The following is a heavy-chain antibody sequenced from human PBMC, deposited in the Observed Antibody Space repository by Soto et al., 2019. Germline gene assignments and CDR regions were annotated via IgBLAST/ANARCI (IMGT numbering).Heavy chain of an antibody. CDR2: ISHDGSNK. CDR3: AKVMDYYGMDV. D-gene: IGHD3-10*01. Sequence: PGGSLSLSCAASGFAFSSYGLHWVRQAPGKGLEWVAVISHDGSNKYYADSVKGRFTISRDNSKNTLNLQMNSLRAEDTAVYYCAKVMDYYGMDVWGQGTTVTVSS. V-gene: IGHV3-30*18. J-gene: IGHJ6*02. CDR1: GFAFSSYG.